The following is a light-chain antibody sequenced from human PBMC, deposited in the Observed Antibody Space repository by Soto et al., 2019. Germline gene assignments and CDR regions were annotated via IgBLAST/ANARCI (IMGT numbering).Light chain of an antibody. V-gene: IGKV1-39*01. CDR3: QKSDSTPWT. CDR1: QSISNY. Sequence: DIQMTQSPSSLSASLGYRFTITCRASQSISNYLNWYQQKPGKAPKLLIHTTSSLQSGVPSRFSASGTGTDFTLTISSLQPEDFTTYYCQKSDSTPWTFGQGTTGDIK. J-gene: IGKJ1*01. CDR2: TTS.